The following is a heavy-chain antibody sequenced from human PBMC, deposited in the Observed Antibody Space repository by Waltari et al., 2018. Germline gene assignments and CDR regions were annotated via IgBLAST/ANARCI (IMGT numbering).Heavy chain of an antibody. D-gene: IGHD3-10*01. J-gene: IGHJ6*03. CDR2: IYYSGST. CDR3: ARGPFGYYYYYMDV. Sequence: QVQLQASGPGLVKPTETLSLTGTVSGGSISSYYWSWIRKPPGKGLEWIGDIYYSGSTNYNPSLKSRVTISVDTSKNQFSLKLSSVTAADTAVYYCARGPFGYYYYYMDVWGKGTTVTVSS. CDR1: GGSISSYY. V-gene: IGHV4-59*01.